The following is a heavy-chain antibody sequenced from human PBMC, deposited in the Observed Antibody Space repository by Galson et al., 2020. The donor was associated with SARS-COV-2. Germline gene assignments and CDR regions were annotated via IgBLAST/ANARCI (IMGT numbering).Heavy chain of an antibody. J-gene: IGHJ4*02. CDR2: ISSSSSTI. CDR3: ARDGTINDYGYIRSGGSSDY. CDR1: GFTFSSYS. V-gene: IGHV3-48*04. Sequence: GGSLRLSCAASGFTFSSYSMNWVRQAPGKGLEWVSYISSSSSTIYYADSVKGRFTISRDNAKNSLYLQMNSLRAEDTAVYYCARDGTINDYGYIRSGGSSDYWGQGTLVTVSS. D-gene: IGHD4-17*01.